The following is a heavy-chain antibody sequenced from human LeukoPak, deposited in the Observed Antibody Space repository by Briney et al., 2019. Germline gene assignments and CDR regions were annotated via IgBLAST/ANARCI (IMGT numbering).Heavy chain of an antibody. V-gene: IGHV4-34*10. D-gene: IGHD2-2*01. CDR2: INHSGSP. Sequence: PSETLSLTCAVSGESHSRFYWSWIRQSPGRGLEWIGEINHSGSPNYNPSLKSRVTISLDTSKNQFSLRVPSVTAADTAVYYCTRYQRVVPAAMDVWGKGTTVTVSS. CDR3: TRYQRVVPAAMDV. CDR1: GESHSRFY. J-gene: IGHJ6*04.